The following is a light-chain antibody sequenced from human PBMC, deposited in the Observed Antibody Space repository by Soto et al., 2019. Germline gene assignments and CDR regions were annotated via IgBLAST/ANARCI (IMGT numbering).Light chain of an antibody. CDR2: DAS. J-gene: IGKJ1*01. Sequence: DIQMTQSPSTLSASVGDRVTITCRASQSISSWLAWYQQKPGKAPKLLIYDASSLESGVPSRFSGSGSGTSFSLTIRSLQPEDFATYYCQQSFNLPRTFGPGTRVEFK. CDR3: QQSFNLPRT. CDR1: QSISSW. V-gene: IGKV1-5*01.